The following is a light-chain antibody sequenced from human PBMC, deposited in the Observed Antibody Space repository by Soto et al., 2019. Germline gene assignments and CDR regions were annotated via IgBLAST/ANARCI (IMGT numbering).Light chain of an antibody. CDR3: MQATQSYT. CDR1: QSLVHIDGNTS. CDR2: KVS. Sequence: DIVLTQTRLSSPVTLGQPASISCRSSQSLVHIDGNTSFKWLQQRPGQPPRLLIYKVSTRFPGIPDRFSGSGAGTDFTLKISRVEAEDVGVYYCMQATQSYTFGQGTRLEIK. V-gene: IGKV2-24*01. J-gene: IGKJ2*01.